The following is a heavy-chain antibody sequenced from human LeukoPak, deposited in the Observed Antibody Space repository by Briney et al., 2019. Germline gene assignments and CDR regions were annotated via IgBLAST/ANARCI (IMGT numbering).Heavy chain of an antibody. CDR2: IIPIFGTA. V-gene: IGHV1-69*13. J-gene: IGHJ4*02. Sequence: ASVKVSCKASGGTFSSYAISWVRQAPGQGLEWMGGIIPIFGTANYAQKFQGRVTITADESTSTAYMELSSLRSEDTAVYYCAREGIAAAGTAGSRLDYWGQGTPVTVSS. CDR3: AREGIAAAGTAGSRLDY. D-gene: IGHD6-13*01. CDR1: GGTFSSYA.